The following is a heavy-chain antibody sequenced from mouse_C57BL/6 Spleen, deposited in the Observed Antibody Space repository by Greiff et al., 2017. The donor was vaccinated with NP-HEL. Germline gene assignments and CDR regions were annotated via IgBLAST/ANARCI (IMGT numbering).Heavy chain of an antibody. CDR1: GYTFTDYN. D-gene: IGHD1-1*01. Sequence: EVQLQQSGPELVKPGASVKIPCKASGYTFTDYNMDWVKQSHGKSIEWIGDINPNNGGTIYNQKFKGKATLTVDKSSSTAYMELRSLTSEDTAVYYCARGITTVVALDYWGQGTTLTVSS. CDR3: ARGITTVVALDY. J-gene: IGHJ2*01. CDR2: INPNNGGT. V-gene: IGHV1-18*01.